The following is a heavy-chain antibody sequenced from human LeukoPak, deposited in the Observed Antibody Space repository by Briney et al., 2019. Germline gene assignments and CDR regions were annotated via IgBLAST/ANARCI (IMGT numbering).Heavy chain of an antibody. D-gene: IGHD6-13*01. CDR2: INHTGST. J-gene: IGHJ6*03. CDR1: GGSFSAYY. Sequence: SETLSLTCAVYGGSFSAYYWSWIRQPPGKGLEWIGEINHTGSTSYNPSLKSRVTISVDTSKNQFSLKLSSLTAADTAVYYCARHGDHSSSWSPELYYYYYMDVWGKGTTVTISS. CDR3: ARHGDHSSSWSPELYYYYYMDV. V-gene: IGHV4-34*01.